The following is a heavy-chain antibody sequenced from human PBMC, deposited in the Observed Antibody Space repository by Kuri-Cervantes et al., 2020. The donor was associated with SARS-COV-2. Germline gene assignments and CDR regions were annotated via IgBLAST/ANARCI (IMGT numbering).Heavy chain of an antibody. CDR1: GGSFNGYY. J-gene: IGHJ3*02. D-gene: IGHD6-19*01. Sequence: GSLRLSCAVYGGSFNGYYWSWIRQPPGKGLEWIGEIHHSGSTNYNPSLKSRVTISVDTSKNQFSLKLSSVTAADTAVYYCASHAVIAVVRGAFDIWGQGTMVTVSS. V-gene: IGHV4-34*01. CDR2: IHHSGST. CDR3: ASHAVIAVVRGAFDI.